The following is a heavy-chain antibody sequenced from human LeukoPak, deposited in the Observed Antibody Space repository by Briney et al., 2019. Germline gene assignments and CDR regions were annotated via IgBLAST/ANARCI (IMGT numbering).Heavy chain of an antibody. D-gene: IGHD1-26*01. V-gene: IGHV4-61*02. CDR3: ARGHGSFDS. CDR1: GGSLRSGSYY. CDR2: IYNRGST. Sequence: TLSLTCTVSGGSLRSGSYYWSWIRQPAGKGLEWIGRIYNRGSTNYNPSLKSRVTMSEDTSKNQFSLKLTSVTAADTAVYYCARGHGSFDSWGQGTLVTVSA. J-gene: IGHJ4*02.